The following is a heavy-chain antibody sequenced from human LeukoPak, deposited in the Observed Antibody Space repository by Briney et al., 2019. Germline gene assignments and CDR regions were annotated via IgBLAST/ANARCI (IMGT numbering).Heavy chain of an antibody. CDR1: GFIFDDYG. V-gene: IGHV3-49*03. CDR3: TRDWWRLGFEG. CDR2: IRGKIYGGTT. J-gene: IGHJ4*02. Sequence: GGSLRLSCIGSGFIFDDYGLSWFRQAPWKGLEWVGFIRGKIYGGTTEYAASVQGRFSLSRDDSKNSAYLQMNSLKTEDTGIYYCTRDWWRLGFEGWDQGTLVTVSS. D-gene: IGHD2-21*01.